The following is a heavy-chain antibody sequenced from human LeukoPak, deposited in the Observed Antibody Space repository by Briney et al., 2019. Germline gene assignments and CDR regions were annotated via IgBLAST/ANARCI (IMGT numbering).Heavy chain of an antibody. Sequence: AGGSLRLSCAASGFTFSSYGMHWVRQAPGKGLEWVAVIWYDGSNKYYADSVKGRFTISRDNSKNTLYLQMNSLRAEDTAVYYCAKDRTSNWGSFDYWGQGTLVTVSS. CDR1: GFTFSSYG. D-gene: IGHD3-16*01. CDR2: IWYDGSNK. CDR3: AKDRTSNWGSFDY. V-gene: IGHV3-33*06. J-gene: IGHJ4*02.